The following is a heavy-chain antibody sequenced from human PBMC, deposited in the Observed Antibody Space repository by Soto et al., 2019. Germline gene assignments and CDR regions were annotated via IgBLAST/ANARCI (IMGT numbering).Heavy chain of an antibody. D-gene: IGHD1-26*01. J-gene: IGHJ6*02. CDR1: GGSVSSGSYY. Sequence: SETLSLTCTVSGGSVSSGSYYWSWIRQPPGKGLEWIGYIYCSGSTNYNPSLKSRVTISADTSKNQFSLRLSSLTAADTAVYYCGRVGATRQYYYYGMDVWGQGTTVTVSS. CDR2: IYCSGST. CDR3: GRVGATRQYYYYGMDV. V-gene: IGHV4-61*01.